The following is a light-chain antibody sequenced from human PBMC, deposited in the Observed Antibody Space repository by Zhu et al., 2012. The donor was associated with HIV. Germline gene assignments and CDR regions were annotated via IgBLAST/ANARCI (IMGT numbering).Light chain of an antibody. CDR1: QFVASD. Sequence: ETVMTQSPAILSVSPGERATLSCRASQFVASDLAWYQQKPGQAPRLLIYGAFARPLLPPPGSVAVGLGQSSLSPSAAYSLKMLLLYYCHQYKDWPLWTFGQGTRVEIK. CDR2: GAF. V-gene: IGKV3-15*01. CDR3: HQYKDWPLWT. J-gene: IGKJ1*01.